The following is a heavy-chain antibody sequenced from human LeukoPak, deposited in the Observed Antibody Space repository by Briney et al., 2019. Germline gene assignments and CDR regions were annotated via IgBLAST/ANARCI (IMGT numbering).Heavy chain of an antibody. V-gene: IGHV4-59*08. CDR2: IYYSGST. J-gene: IGHJ4*02. CDR1: GGSISSHY. CDR3: ATGGVGAMTYYFDY. D-gene: IGHD1-26*01. Sequence: SETLSLTCTVSGGSISSHYWSWIRQPPGKGLEWIGYIYYSGSTNYNPSLKSRVTISVDTSKNQFSLKLSSVTAADTAVYYCATGGVGAMTYYFDYWGQGTLVTVSS.